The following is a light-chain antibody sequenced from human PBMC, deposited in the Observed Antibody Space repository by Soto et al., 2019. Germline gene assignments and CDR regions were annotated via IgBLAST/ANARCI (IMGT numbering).Light chain of an antibody. Sequence: DIQMTQSQSCLSASEGDRVTITCRASQSISSYLNWYQQKPGKAPKLLIYAASSLQSGVPSRFSGSGSGTDFTLTISSLQPEDFATYYCQQSYSTPPTFGQGTKVDIK. V-gene: IGKV1-39*01. CDR3: QQSYSTPPT. J-gene: IGKJ1*01. CDR1: QSISSY. CDR2: AAS.